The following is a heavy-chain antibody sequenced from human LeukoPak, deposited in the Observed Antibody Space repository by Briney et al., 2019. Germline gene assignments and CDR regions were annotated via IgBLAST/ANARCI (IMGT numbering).Heavy chain of an antibody. CDR3: ARGRGLTVATSHFDS. J-gene: IGHJ4*02. CDR2: IYYSGST. D-gene: IGHD4-17*01. Sequence: PSETLSLTCTVSGGSISTYYWSWIRQPPGKGLEWIGYIYYSGSTNYNPSLKSRLTISVDTSKNQFSLKLSSVTAADTAVYYCARGRGLTVATSHFDSWGQGTLVTVPS. V-gene: IGHV4-59*01. CDR1: GGSISTYY.